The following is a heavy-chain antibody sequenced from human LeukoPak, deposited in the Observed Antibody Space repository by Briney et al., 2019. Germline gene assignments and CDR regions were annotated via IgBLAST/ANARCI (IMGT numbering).Heavy chain of an antibody. CDR1: GYTFTSYY. J-gene: IGHJ4*02. CDR3: ERGLLSGYYDSSGYPDY. CDR2: INPSGGST. Sequence: GASVKVSCKASGYTFTSYYMHWVRQAPGQGLEWMGIINPSGGSTSYAQKFQGRVTMTRDTSTSTVYMELSSLRSEDTAVYYCERGLLSGYYDSSGYPDYWGQGTLVTVSS. D-gene: IGHD3-22*01. V-gene: IGHV1-46*01.